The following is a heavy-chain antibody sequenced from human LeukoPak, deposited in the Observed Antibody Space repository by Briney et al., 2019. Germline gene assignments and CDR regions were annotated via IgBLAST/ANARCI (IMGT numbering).Heavy chain of an antibody. CDR1: GFTFSSYS. J-gene: IGHJ6*02. Sequence: GGSLRLSCAASGFTFSSYSMNWVRQAPGKGLVWVSRINSDGSSTSYADSVKGRFTISRDNAKNTLYLQMNSLRAEDTAVYYCARVYVYYGMDVWGQGTTVTVSS. V-gene: IGHV3-74*01. CDR2: INSDGSST. CDR3: ARVYVYYGMDV. D-gene: IGHD2-8*01.